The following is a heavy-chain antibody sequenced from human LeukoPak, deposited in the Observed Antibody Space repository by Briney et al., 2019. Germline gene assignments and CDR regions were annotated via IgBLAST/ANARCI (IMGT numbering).Heavy chain of an antibody. D-gene: IGHD2-2*02. V-gene: IGHV4-39*02. CDR1: GGSISSSSYY. CDR3: ARDPVGYCSSTSCYITDAFDI. CDR2: IYYSGST. J-gene: IGHJ3*02. Sequence: PSETLSLTCTVSGGSISSSSYYWGWIRQPPGKGLEWIGSIYYSGSTYYNPSLKSRVTISVDTSKNQFSLKLSSVTAADTAVYYCARDPVGYCSSTSCYITDAFDIWGQGTMVTVSS.